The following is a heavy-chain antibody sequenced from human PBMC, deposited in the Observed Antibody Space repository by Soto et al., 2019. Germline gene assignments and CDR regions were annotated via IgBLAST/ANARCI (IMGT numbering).Heavy chain of an antibody. J-gene: IGHJ6*03. CDR2: ISGSGGST. Sequence: PGGSLRLSCAASGFTFSSYAMSWVRQAPGKGLEWVSAISGSGGSTYYADSVKGRLTISRDNSKNTLYLQMNSLRAEDTAVYYCAKDGPLYDYYGSGSYPQYYYYMDVWGKGTTVTVSS. D-gene: IGHD3-10*01. CDR3: AKDGPLYDYYGSGSYPQYYYYMDV. CDR1: GFTFSSYA. V-gene: IGHV3-23*01.